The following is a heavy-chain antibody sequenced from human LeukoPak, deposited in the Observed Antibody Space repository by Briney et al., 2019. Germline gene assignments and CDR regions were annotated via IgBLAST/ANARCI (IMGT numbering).Heavy chain of an antibody. D-gene: IGHD3-10*01. Sequence: ASVKVSCKASGGTFSSYAISWVRQAPGQGLEWMGRIIPILGIANYARKFQGRVTITADKSTSTAYMELSSLRSEDTAVYYCARNYYGSGSYYLPFDYWGQGTLVTVSS. V-gene: IGHV1-69*04. CDR1: GGTFSSYA. CDR3: ARNYYGSGSYYLPFDY. CDR2: IIPILGIA. J-gene: IGHJ4*02.